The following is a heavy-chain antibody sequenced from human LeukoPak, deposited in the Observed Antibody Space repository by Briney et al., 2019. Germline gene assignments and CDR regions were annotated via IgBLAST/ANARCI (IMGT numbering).Heavy chain of an antibody. CDR1: GYTLTSYD. J-gene: IGHJ5*02. CDR3: ARARRPLAGTNWFDP. D-gene: IGHD3-10*01. CDR2: MNPNSGNT. V-gene: IGHV1-8*01. Sequence: GASVKVSCKASGYTLTSYDINRVRQATGQGLEWMGWMNPNSGNTGYAQKFQGRVTMTRNTSISTAYMELSSLRSEDTAVYYCARARRPLAGTNWFDPWGQGTLVIVSS.